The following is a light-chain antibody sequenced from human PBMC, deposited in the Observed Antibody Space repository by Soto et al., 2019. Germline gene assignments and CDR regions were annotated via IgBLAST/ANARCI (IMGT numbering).Light chain of an antibody. CDR1: NIGSKT. Sequence: ELTQPPSVSVAPGETARITCGGNNIGSKTVHWYQQKPGQAPVLVIYYDSRRSSGIPERFSGSNSANTATLTISRVEAGDEADYYCQVWDSSSDRSYVFGTGTKVTVL. V-gene: IGLV3-21*04. CDR3: QVWDSSSDRSYV. CDR2: YDS. J-gene: IGLJ1*01.